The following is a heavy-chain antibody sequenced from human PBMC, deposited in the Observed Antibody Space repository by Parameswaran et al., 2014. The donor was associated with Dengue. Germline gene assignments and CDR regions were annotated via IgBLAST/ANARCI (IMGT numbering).Heavy chain of an antibody. D-gene: IGHD6-19*01. CDR3: AKTRIAVAKGYNDAFDI. Sequence: RWIRQPPGKGLEWVSAISGSGGSTYYADSVKGRFTISRDNSKNTLYLQMNSLRAEDTAVYYCAKTRIAVAKGYNDAFDIWGQGTMVTVSS. J-gene: IGHJ3*02. V-gene: IGHV3-23*01. CDR2: ISGSGGST.